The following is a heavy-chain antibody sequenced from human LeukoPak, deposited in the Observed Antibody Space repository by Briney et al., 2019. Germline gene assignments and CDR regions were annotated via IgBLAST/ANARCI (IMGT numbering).Heavy chain of an antibody. J-gene: IGHJ3*02. CDR2: IQNDGSNK. V-gene: IGHV3-30*02. Sequence: GGSLRLSCAASGFTFSNYGMHWVRQAPGMGLEWVSFIQNDGSNKLYSDSVKARFTISRDNSKNTVFLQMNSLRTEDTAVYYCAIRRYCGGDCYYPGAFDIWGQGTMVTVSS. CDR3: AIRRYCGGDCYYPGAFDI. CDR1: GFTFSNYG. D-gene: IGHD2-21*01.